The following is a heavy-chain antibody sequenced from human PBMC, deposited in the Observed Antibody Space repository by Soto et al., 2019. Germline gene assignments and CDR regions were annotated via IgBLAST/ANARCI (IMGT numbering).Heavy chain of an antibody. V-gene: IGHV3-33*01. CDR3: ARMAGGRYYYDSSAGGWFDP. Sequence: TGGSLRLCCAASGFTFSSYGMHWVRQAPGKGLEWVAVIWYDGSNKYYADSVKGRFTISRDNSKNTLYLQMNSLRAEDTAVYYCARMAGGRYYYDSSAGGWFDPWGQGTLVTVSS. CDR2: IWYDGSNK. CDR1: GFTFSSYG. J-gene: IGHJ5*02. D-gene: IGHD3-22*01.